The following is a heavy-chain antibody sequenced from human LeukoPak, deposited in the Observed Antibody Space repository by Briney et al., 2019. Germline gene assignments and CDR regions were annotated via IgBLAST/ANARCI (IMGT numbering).Heavy chain of an antibody. Sequence: ASVKVSCKASGYTFTNYGISWVRQAPGQGLEWMGWISAYNGNTYYAQKLQGRVTMTTDTSTSTAYMELRSLRSDDTAVYYCARPLVDTAKAWFDPWGQGTLVTVSS. D-gene: IGHD5-18*01. CDR2: ISAYNGNT. V-gene: IGHV1-18*01. CDR3: ARPLVDTAKAWFDP. CDR1: GYTFTNYG. J-gene: IGHJ5*02.